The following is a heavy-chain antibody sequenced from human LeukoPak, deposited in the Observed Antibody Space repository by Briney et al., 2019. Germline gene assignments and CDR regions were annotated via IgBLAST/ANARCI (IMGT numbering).Heavy chain of an antibody. D-gene: IGHD3-22*01. CDR2: INHSGST. J-gene: IGHJ4*02. CDR3: ATRRARSEGYYSHFDY. Sequence: SETLSLTCAVYGGSFSGYYWSWIRQPPGKGLEWIGEINHSGSTNYNPSLKSRVTISVDTSKNQFSLKLCSVTAADTAVYYCATRRARSEGYYSHFDYWGQGTLVTVSS. CDR1: GGSFSGYY. V-gene: IGHV4-34*01.